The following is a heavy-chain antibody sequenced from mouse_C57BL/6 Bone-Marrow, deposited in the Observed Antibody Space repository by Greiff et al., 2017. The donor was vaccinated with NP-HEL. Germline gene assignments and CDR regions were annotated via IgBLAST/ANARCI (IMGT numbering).Heavy chain of an antibody. J-gene: IGHJ4*01. CDR2: INPNNGGT. V-gene: IGHV1-18*01. CDR3: ERERDGYYGSAMDY. CDR1: GYTFTDYN. D-gene: IGHD2-3*01. Sequence: EVQLQQSGPELVKPGASVKIPCKASGYTFTDYNMDWVKQSHGKSLEWIGDINPNNGGTIYNQKFKGKATLTVDKSSSTAYMELRSLTSEDTAVYYCERERDGYYGSAMDYWGQGTSVTVSS.